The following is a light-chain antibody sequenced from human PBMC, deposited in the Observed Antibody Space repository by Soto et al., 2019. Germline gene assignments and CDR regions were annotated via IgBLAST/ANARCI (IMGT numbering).Light chain of an antibody. CDR3: QQYGSSGT. CDR2: GAS. Sequence: IVLPQSSGTLSLSPGERAPLSCRASQSVSNNYLAWYQQKPGQAPKLLIYGASNRATGIPDRFSGSGSGTDFTLTVSRLEPEDFAVYYCQQYGSSGTFGQGTRLEIK. J-gene: IGKJ5*01. CDR1: QSVSNNY. V-gene: IGKV3-20*01.